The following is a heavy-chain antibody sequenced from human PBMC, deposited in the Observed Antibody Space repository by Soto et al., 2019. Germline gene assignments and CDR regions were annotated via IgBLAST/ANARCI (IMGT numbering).Heavy chain of an antibody. V-gene: IGHV4-30-2*01. Sequence: PSETLSLTCAVSGGSISSGGYSWSWIRQPPGKGLEWIGYIYHSGSTYYNPSLKSRATISVDRSKNQFSLKLSSVTAADTAVYYCARAIVVGKRAGFYFDYWGQGTLVIVSS. CDR1: GGSISSGGYS. J-gene: IGHJ4*02. CDR3: ARAIVVGKRAGFYFDY. D-gene: IGHD2-15*01. CDR2: IYHSGST.